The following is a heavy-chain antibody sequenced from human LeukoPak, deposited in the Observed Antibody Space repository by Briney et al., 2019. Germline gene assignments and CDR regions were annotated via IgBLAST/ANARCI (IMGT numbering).Heavy chain of an antibody. V-gene: IGHV3-23*01. CDR3: AKGYDINYFDY. D-gene: IGHD3-9*01. CDR1: GVTFSSYA. CDR2: IRGSGGST. J-gene: IGHJ4*02. Sequence: PGGSLRLSCAASGVTFSSYAMSWVRQAPGKGLEWVSDIRGSGGSTYYADAVKGRLTISRDNSKNTLYLQMNSLRAEDTAVYYCAKGYDINYFDYWGQGTLVTVSS.